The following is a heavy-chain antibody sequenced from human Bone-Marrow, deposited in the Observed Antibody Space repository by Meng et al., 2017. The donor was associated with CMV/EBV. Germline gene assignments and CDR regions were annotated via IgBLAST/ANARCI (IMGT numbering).Heavy chain of an antibody. J-gene: IGHJ5*02. Sequence: ASVKVSCKASGYIFTGSYIHWVRQAPGQGFEWMGWINPNSGGTNYAQKFQGRVTMTRDTSISTAYMELSRRRSDDTAVYYCAREWVRRRFLGWFKWFDPWGQGTLVTVSS. D-gene: IGHD3-3*01. V-gene: IGHV1-2*02. CDR1: GYIFTGSY. CDR2: INPNSGGT. CDR3: AREWVRRRFLGWFKWFDP.